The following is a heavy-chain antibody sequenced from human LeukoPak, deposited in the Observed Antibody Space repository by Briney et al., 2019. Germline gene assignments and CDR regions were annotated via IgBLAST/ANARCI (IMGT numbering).Heavy chain of an antibody. CDR1: GFPFSSYS. Sequence: GGSLRLSCAASGFPFSSYSMNWVRQAPGKGLEWVSSISSSSSYIYYADSVKGRFTISRDNAKNSLYLQMKSLRAEDTAVYYCARDRESSSWSDYWGQGTLVTVSS. D-gene: IGHD6-13*01. J-gene: IGHJ4*02. CDR2: ISSSSSYI. V-gene: IGHV3-21*01. CDR3: ARDRESSSWSDY.